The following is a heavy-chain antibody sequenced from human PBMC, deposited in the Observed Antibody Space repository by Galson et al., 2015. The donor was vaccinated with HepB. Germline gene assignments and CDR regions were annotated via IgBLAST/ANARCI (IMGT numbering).Heavy chain of an antibody. J-gene: IGHJ4*02. CDR3: AHKGGRRWELLYFDY. CDR1: GFSLSTSGVG. D-gene: IGHD1-26*01. CDR2: IYWNDDK. Sequence: ALVKPTQTLTLTCTFSGFSLSTSGVGVGWIRQPPGKALEWLALIYWNDDKRYSPSLKSRLTITKDTSKNQVVLTMTNMDPVDTATYYCAHKGGRRWELLYFDYWGQGTLVTVSS. V-gene: IGHV2-5*01.